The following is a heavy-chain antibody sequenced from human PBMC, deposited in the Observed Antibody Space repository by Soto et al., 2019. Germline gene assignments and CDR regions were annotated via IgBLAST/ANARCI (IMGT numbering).Heavy chain of an antibody. CDR2: IYYTGST. CDR3: ARYQGHAYCRAGFAS. J-gene: IGHJ4*02. V-gene: IGHV4-59*01. CDR1: GGSINSDY. D-gene: IGHD1-26*01. Sequence: PSEPLSLTCTVSGGSINSDYWTWIRQPPGRGLEWIGYIYYTGSTSYNPSLRSRATISVDRSKNQFSLKLGSVTAADTALYYCARYQGHAYCRAGFASWGQGIVVT.